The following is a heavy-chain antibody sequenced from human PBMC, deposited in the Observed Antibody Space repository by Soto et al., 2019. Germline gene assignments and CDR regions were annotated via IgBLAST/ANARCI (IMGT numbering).Heavy chain of an antibody. J-gene: IGHJ3*02. CDR1: GFSFTSYG. D-gene: IGHD3-16*01. Sequence: QAQLVQSGAEVKKPGASVKVSCKASGFSFTSYGFSWVRQAPGQGLELMGWISAYSGNAKYEEKIQDRVTMTTDTATSTVYMEVRRLRSDDTAVYYCARRGSGTFYEVFDIWGQGTMVTVSS. V-gene: IGHV1-18*04. CDR2: ISAYSGNA. CDR3: ARRGSGTFYEVFDI.